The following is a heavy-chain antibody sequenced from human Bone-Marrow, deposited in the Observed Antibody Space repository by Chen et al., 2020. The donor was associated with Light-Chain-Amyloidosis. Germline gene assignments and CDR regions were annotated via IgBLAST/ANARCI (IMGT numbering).Heavy chain of an antibody. V-gene: IGHV4-4*07. CDR1: GGSISSYY. CDR2: IYTSGST. CDR3: AREFQYYYDSSGYVDY. Sequence: QVQLQESGPGLVKPSATLSLTCTVSGGSISSYYWSWIRQPAGKGLEWIGRIYTSGSTNYNPSLKSRVTMSVDTSKNQFSLKLSSVTAADTAVYYCAREFQYYYDSSGYVDYWGQGTLVTVSS. J-gene: IGHJ4*02. D-gene: IGHD3-22*01.